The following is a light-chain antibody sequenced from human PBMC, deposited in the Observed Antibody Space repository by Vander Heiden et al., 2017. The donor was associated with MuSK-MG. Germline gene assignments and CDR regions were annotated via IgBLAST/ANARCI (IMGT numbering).Light chain of an antibody. CDR1: QSISSY. V-gene: IGKV1-39*01. CDR3: QQSDSTPRT. J-gene: IGKJ1*01. Sequence: DIQMTQSPSSLSASVGDRVTITCRASQSISSYLNWYQQKLGKAPNLLIYAASSLQSGVPSRFSGSRSGTDFTLTISILQPEDFATYYCQQSDSTPRTFHQGAKAEIK. CDR2: AAS.